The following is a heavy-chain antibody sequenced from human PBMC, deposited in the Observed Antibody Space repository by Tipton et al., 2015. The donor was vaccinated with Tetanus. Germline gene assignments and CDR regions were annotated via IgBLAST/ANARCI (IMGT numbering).Heavy chain of an antibody. V-gene: IGHV3-21*01. Sequence: SLRLSCAASKFSFSRHSMNWVRQAPGKGLEWVSSTSSGSTYIYYADSVKGRFTISRDNAKNSLHLLMDSLRAEDTAVYYCARDQIVEQATRDHDYGVDVWGQGTTVTVSS. CDR3: ARDQIVEQATRDHDYGVDV. D-gene: IGHD3-22*01. CDR1: KFSFSRHS. CDR2: TSSGSTYI. J-gene: IGHJ6*02.